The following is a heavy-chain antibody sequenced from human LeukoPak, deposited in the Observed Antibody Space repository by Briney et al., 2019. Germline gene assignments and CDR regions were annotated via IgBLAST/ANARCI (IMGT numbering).Heavy chain of an antibody. CDR2: ISSSGTTI. Sequence: GGSLRLSCAASGFTFSDYYISWIRQAPGKGLEWVSYISSSGTTIYYADSVKGRFTISRDNAKNSLYLQMNSLRAEDTAVYYCARDKAYYDILTGNYYYYGMDVWGQGTTVTVSS. CDR1: GFTFSDYY. J-gene: IGHJ6*02. CDR3: ARDKAYYDILTGNYYYYGMDV. V-gene: IGHV3-11*01. D-gene: IGHD3-9*01.